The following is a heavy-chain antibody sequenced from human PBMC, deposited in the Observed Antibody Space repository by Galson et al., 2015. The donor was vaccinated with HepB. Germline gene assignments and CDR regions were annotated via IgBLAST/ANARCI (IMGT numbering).Heavy chain of an antibody. D-gene: IGHD3-10*01. CDR2: LSSNSGKM. V-gene: IGHV3-9*01. CDR3: TKDAGLYGSGNYLANFDS. Sequence: SLRLSCAASGFTFDDYAMHWVRQAPGQGLEWVSVLSSNSGKMCYADSVKGRFTISRDNSKNFLYLQMNSLRTEDTALYYCTKDAGLYGSGNYLANFDSWGQGTLVTVSS. CDR1: GFTFDDYA. J-gene: IGHJ4*02.